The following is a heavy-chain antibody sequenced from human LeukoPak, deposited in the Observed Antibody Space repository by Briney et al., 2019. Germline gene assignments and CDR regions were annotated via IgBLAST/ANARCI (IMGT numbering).Heavy chain of an antibody. CDR3: AADASWGYYYYGMDV. Sequence: ASVKVSCKASGFTFTSSAIQWVRQARGQRLEWIGWIVVGSGNTNYAQKFQERVTITRDMSTSTAYMELSSLRSEDTAVYYCAADASWGYYYYGMDVWGQGTTVTVSS. CDR2: IVVGSGNT. V-gene: IGHV1-58*02. D-gene: IGHD2-2*01. CDR1: GFTFTSSA. J-gene: IGHJ6*02.